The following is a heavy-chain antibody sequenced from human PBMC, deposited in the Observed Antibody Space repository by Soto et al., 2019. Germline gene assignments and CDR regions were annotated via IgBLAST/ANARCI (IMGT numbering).Heavy chain of an antibody. V-gene: IGHV3-30*18. Sequence: QVQLVESGGGVVQPGRSLRLSCAASGFTFNNYGMHWVRQAPGKGLEWVAFILSDASNKHYADSVKGRFTISRDDSKNTLYLEMNSLSGEDTAVYYCAKAAGGSTRSDYWGQGTLVTVSS. CDR3: AKAAGGSTRSDY. CDR2: ILSDASNK. D-gene: IGHD1-26*01. J-gene: IGHJ4*02. CDR1: GFTFNNYG.